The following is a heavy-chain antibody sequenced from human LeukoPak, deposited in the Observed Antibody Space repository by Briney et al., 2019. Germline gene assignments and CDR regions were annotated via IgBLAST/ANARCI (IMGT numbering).Heavy chain of an antibody. CDR3: AREGMGASSGSGYYFDY. CDR2: ISGSGGST. Sequence: GGSLRLSCAASGFTFSSYGMSWVRQAPGKGLEWVSAISGSGGSTYYADSVKGRFTISRDNSKNTLYLQMNSLRAEDTAVYYCAREGMGASSGSGYYFDYWGQGTLVTVSS. CDR1: GFTFSSYG. V-gene: IGHV3-23*01. D-gene: IGHD3-22*01. J-gene: IGHJ4*02.